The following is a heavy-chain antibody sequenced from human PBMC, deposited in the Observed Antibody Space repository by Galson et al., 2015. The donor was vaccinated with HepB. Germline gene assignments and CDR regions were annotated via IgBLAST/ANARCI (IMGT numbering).Heavy chain of an antibody. D-gene: IGHD3-3*01. V-gene: IGHV1-69*13. CDR3: ARGLVPFLEYWSFDF. J-gene: IGHJ2*01. CDR1: GGTFSTYG. CDR2: IIPMFGTA. Sequence: SVKVSCKASGGTFSTYGISWVRQAPGQGLEWMGGIIPMFGTANYAQKFQGRVTITADESTSTAYMELSSLRSEDTAVYYCARGLVPFLEYWSFDFWGRGTLVTASS.